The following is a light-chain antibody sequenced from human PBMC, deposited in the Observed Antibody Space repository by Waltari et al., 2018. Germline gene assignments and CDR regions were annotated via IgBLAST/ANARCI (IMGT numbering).Light chain of an antibody. Sequence: IVLTQSPATLSLSPGEGATLSCRASQSVSSQLVWYQQKRGQAPRLLIYEASNRATGIPARFSGSGSGTDFTLTISSLEPEDFAVYYCQQCNNSPPTFGQGTKVEIK. CDR2: EAS. J-gene: IGKJ1*01. CDR1: QSVSSQ. CDR3: QQCNNSPPT. V-gene: IGKV3-11*01.